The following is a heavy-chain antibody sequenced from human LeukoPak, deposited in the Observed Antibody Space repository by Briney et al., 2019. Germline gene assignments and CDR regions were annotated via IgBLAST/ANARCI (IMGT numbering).Heavy chain of an antibody. D-gene: IGHD6-19*01. V-gene: IGHV1-3*01. CDR2: IHAGNGNT. CDR3: ARTRVAVAGTNWFDP. J-gene: IGHJ5*02. CDR1: GYTFTSYA. Sequence: ASVTVSCKASGYTFTSYAIHWVRQAPGQRLEWMGWIHAGNGNTKCSQKFQGRVTITRDTSASTAYMELSSLRSEDTTVYYCARTRVAVAGTNWFDPWGRGTLVTVSS.